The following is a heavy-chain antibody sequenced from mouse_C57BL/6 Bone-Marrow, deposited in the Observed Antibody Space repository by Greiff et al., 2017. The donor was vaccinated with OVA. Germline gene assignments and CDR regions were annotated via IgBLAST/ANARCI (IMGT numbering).Heavy chain of an antibody. Sequence: VQLQQSGAELVRPGASVKLSCKASGYTFTDYYINWVKQRPGQGLEWIARIYPGSGNTYYNEKFKGKATLTAEKSSSTAYMQLSSLTSEDSAVYFCARGGTTGFDYWGQGTTLTVSS. CDR3: ARGGTTGFDY. CDR2: IYPGSGNT. CDR1: GYTFTDYY. D-gene: IGHD1-1*01. J-gene: IGHJ2*01. V-gene: IGHV1-76*01.